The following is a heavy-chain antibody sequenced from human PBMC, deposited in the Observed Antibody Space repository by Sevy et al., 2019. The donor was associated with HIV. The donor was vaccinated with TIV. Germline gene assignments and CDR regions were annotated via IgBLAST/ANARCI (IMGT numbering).Heavy chain of an antibody. CDR1: GFTFDDFA. CDR2: LNWDSGSV. Sequence: GGSLRLSCAASGFTFDDFAMHWVRQVPGKGLEWVSGLNWDSGSVAYADSVKDRLTISRDNAKNALFLPMNSLRAEDTALYYCAKDIGATGIAVVANLGQGIQVTVSS. J-gene: IGHJ4*02. V-gene: IGHV3-9*01. CDR3: AKDIGATGIAVVAN. D-gene: IGHD6-19*01.